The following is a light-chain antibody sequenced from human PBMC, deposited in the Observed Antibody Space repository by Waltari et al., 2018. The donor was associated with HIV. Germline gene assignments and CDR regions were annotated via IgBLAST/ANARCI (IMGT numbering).Light chain of an antibody. J-gene: IGLJ1*01. CDR1: SNDVGSYNY. V-gene: IGLV2-11*01. CDR3: CSYAGSLYV. Sequence: QSALTQPRSVSGSPGQSVTISCTGTSNDVGSYNYVSWYQQPPGKAPKLMIYDVGKRPSGVPDRFSGSKSGNTASLTISGLQAEDEADYYCCSYAGSLYVFGTGTKVTVL. CDR2: DVG.